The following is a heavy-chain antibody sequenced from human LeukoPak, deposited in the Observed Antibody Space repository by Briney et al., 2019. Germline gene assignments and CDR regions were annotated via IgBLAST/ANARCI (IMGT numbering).Heavy chain of an antibody. D-gene: IGHD2-15*01. Sequence: PSETLSLTCTVSGDSISNYYWTWIRQPPGKGLEWLGYIYYSGSTNYNPSLKSRVTISVDTSKNQFSLKLSSVTAADTAVYYCARVRGYCSGGSCYPYYFDYWGQGALVTVSS. CDR3: ARVRGYCSGGSCYPYYFDY. CDR1: GDSISNYY. J-gene: IGHJ4*02. CDR2: IYYSGST. V-gene: IGHV4-59*01.